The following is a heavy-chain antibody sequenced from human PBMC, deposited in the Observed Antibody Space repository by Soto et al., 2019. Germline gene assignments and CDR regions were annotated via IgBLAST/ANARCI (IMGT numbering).Heavy chain of an antibody. D-gene: IGHD2-15*01. CDR1: GFTLSSYA. V-gene: IGHV3-23*01. CDR3: AKSLTGYCSGGACLARYFDL. CDR2: ISGSGGST. Sequence: GGSLRLSCAASGFTLSSYAMSWVRQAPGKGLEWVSAISGSGGSTYYADSVKGRFTISRDNSKNTLYLQMNSLRAEDTAVYYCAKSLTGYCSGGACLARYFDLWGRGTLVTVSS. J-gene: IGHJ2*01.